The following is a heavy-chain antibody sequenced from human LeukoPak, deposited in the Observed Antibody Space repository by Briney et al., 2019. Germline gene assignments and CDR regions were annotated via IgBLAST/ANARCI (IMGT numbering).Heavy chain of an antibody. Sequence: PGGSLRLSCAASGFTFTNYAMNWVRQAPGKGLEWVSYISSSGSTIYYADSVKGRFTISRDNAKNSLYLQMNSLRAEDTAVYYCARVRGHYYYMDVWGKGTTVTISS. D-gene: IGHD1-26*01. CDR1: GFTFTNYA. J-gene: IGHJ6*03. V-gene: IGHV3-48*03. CDR2: ISSSGSTI. CDR3: ARVRGHYYYMDV.